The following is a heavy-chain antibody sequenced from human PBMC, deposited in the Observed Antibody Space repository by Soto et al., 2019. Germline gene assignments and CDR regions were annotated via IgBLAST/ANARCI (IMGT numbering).Heavy chain of an antibody. Sequence: ASVKVSCKASGYTFTSYYMHWVRQAPGQGLEWMGIINPSGGSTSYAQKFQGRVTMTRDTSTSTVYMELSSLRSEDTAVYYCARGGQSFNVVVVAAPFISFHYCGQRTLVTVSS. D-gene: IGHD2-15*01. CDR1: GYTFTSYY. J-gene: IGHJ4*02. V-gene: IGHV1-46*03. CDR3: ARGGQSFNVVVVAAPFISFHY. CDR2: INPSGGST.